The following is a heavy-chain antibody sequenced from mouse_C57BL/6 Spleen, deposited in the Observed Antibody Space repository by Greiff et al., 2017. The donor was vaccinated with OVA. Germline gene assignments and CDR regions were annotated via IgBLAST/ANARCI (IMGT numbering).Heavy chain of an antibody. J-gene: IGHJ2*01. D-gene: IGHD2-3*01. Sequence: EVQLQQSGPELVKPGASVKISCKASGYTFTDYYMNWVKQSHGKSLEWIGDINPYNGDTFYNQKFKGKATLTVDKSSSTAHMELRSLTSEDSAVYYCAKDGYLDYWGQGTTLTVSS. CDR1: GYTFTDYY. CDR2: INPYNGDT. CDR3: AKDGYLDY. V-gene: IGHV1-26*01.